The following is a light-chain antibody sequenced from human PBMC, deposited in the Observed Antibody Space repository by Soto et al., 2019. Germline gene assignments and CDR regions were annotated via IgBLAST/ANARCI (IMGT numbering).Light chain of an antibody. Sequence: SALTQPASVSGSPGQSITISCTGTSSDVGGYNYVSWYQQHPGKAPKLMIYDVSNRPSGVSNRFSGSKSGNTASLTISGLQAEDEADYYCSSYTSSSTFYVCGTGTKVTVL. CDR2: DVS. V-gene: IGLV2-14*01. CDR1: SSDVGGYNY. CDR3: SSYTSSSTFYV. J-gene: IGLJ1*01.